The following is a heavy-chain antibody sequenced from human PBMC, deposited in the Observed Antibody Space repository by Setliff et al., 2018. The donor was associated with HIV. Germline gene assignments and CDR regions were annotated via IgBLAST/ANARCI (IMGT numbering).Heavy chain of an antibody. V-gene: IGHV1-18*01. CDR2: ISAHNGRI. Sequence: ASVKVSCKASGYTFSDYGISWVRQAPGQGLEWMGWISAHNGRINYAQKFQGRVTMTTDRSTSTAYMELRSLRSDDTALYYCVTDREPYCSRTSCYAFDNWGQGTLVTVSS. J-gene: IGHJ4*02. CDR3: VTDREPYCSRTSCYAFDN. D-gene: IGHD2-2*01. CDR1: GYTFSDYG.